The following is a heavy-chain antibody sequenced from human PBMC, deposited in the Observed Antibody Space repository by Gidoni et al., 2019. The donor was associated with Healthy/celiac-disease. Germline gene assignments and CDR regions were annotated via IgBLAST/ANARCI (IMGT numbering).Heavy chain of an antibody. CDR3: AKDGVDWLYRGGFDY. CDR2: ISGSGGST. J-gene: IGHJ4*02. Sequence: EVQLLESGGGLVQPGGSLRLSCAASGFTFSSDAMSWVRQAPGKGLECVSAISGSGGSTYYADSVKGRFTISRDNSKNTLYLQMNSLRAEDTAVYYCAKDGVDWLYRGGFDYWGQGTLVTVSS. V-gene: IGHV3-23*01. CDR1: GFTFSSDA. D-gene: IGHD3-3*01.